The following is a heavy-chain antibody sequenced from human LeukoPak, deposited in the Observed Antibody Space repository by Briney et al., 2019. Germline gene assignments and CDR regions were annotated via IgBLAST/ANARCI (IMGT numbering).Heavy chain of an antibody. CDR1: GGSISSGSYY. D-gene: IGHD6-13*01. J-gene: IGHJ2*01. Sequence: SQTLSLTCTVSGGSISSGSYYWSWIRQPPGTGLEWIGYIYYSGSTNYNPSLKSRVTISIDTSKNQFSLKLSSVTAADTAVYYCARTRQQLVYYWYFDLWGRGTLVTVSS. CDR3: ARTRQQLVYYWYFDL. V-gene: IGHV4-61*01. CDR2: IYYSGST.